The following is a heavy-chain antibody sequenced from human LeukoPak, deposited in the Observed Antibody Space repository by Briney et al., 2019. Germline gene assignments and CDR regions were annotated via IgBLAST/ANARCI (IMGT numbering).Heavy chain of an antibody. CDR1: GLTFTDYW. Sequence: PGASLQISCAVSGLTFTDYWMNWVRQAPGKGLEWVASIKQDGGEKSYVDSVKGRFTTSRDNAKRSLYLQMTSLRAEDTAVYYCARDGTAPGLYFDLWGQGTLVAVSP. CDR2: IKQDGGEK. D-gene: IGHD6-13*01. V-gene: IGHV3-7*01. J-gene: IGHJ4*01. CDR3: ARDGTAPGLYFDL.